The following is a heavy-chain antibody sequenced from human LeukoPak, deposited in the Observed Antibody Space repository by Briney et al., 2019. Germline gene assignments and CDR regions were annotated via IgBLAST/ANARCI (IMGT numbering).Heavy chain of an antibody. Sequence: GGSLRLSCAASGFTFSSYWMSWVRQAPGKGLEWVANIKQDGSEKYYVDSVKGRFTISRDNAKNSLYLQMNGLRAEDTAVYYCAREKWIQLWLSAFDIWGQGTMVTVSS. CDR3: AREKWIQLWLSAFDI. J-gene: IGHJ3*02. CDR1: GFTFSSYW. CDR2: IKQDGSEK. D-gene: IGHD5-18*01. V-gene: IGHV3-7*03.